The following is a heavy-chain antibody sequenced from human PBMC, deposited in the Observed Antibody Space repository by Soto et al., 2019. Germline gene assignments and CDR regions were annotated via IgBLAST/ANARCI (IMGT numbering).Heavy chain of an antibody. Sequence: QVQLVESGGGVVQPGRSLRLSCAASGFTFSIYAMHWVRQAPGKGLEWVAVISYDGARKAYANSVKGRFTISRDTSKKTLYLQMNSPRVEDTAAYYCSRGDREDTAVVIGARPGEYGMDVWGRGTTVTVSS. CDR2: ISYDGARK. CDR3: SRGDREDTAVVIGARPGEYGMDV. CDR1: GFTFSIYA. J-gene: IGHJ6*02. V-gene: IGHV3-30-3*01. D-gene: IGHD2-15*01.